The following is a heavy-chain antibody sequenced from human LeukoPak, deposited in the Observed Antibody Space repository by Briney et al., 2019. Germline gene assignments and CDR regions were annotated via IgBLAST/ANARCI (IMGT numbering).Heavy chain of an antibody. CDR2: IYTSGST. CDR3: ARSDFWSGYYIDY. Sequence: SETLSLTCTVSGGSISSYSWSWIRQPAGKGLEWIGRIYTSGSTNYNPSLKSRVTMSVGTSKKQFSLKLSSVTAADTAVYYCARSDFWSGYYIDYWGQGTLVTVS. D-gene: IGHD3-3*01. CDR1: GGSISSYS. V-gene: IGHV4-4*07. J-gene: IGHJ4*02.